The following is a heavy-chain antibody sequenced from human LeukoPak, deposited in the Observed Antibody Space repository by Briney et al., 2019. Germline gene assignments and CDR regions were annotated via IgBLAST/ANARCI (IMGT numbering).Heavy chain of an antibody. D-gene: IGHD3-22*01. CDR1: GCTFSIYD. J-gene: IGHJ4*02. V-gene: IGHV3-13*01. CDR3: ARSWDYYDSSGYYYASFGY. Sequence: PGGSLRLSCAASGCTFSIYDIHWVRQVTGKGLEWVSVIGIAGDTYYPGSVKGRFTISRENAKNSLYLQMNSLRAGDTAVYYCARSWDYYDSSGYYYASFGYWGQGTLVTVSS. CDR2: IGIAGDT.